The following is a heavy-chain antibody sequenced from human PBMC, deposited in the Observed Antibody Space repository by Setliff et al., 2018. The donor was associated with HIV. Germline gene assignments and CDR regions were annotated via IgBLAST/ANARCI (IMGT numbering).Heavy chain of an antibody. CDR1: GFNFSTHT. CDR3: AKRDYSSSHDHYPLFDF. D-gene: IGHD3-10*01. CDR2: ISSSGTYI. V-gene: IGHV3-21*04. J-gene: IGHJ4*02. Sequence: GSLRLSCAASGFNFSTHTMNWIRQAPGKGLEWVSSISSSGTYIYYADSMKGRFTISRDNAKNSLYLQMDSLRADDTAVYYCAKRDYSSSHDHYPLFDFWGQGTLVTVSS.